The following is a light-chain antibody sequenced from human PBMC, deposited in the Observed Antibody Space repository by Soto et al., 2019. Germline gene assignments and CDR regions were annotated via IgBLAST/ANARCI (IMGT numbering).Light chain of an antibody. V-gene: IGKV3D-15*01. CDR1: QIVSSN. J-gene: IGKJ4*01. CDR2: GAS. CDR3: QQYNTWPLT. Sequence: EIVMTQSPATLSVSPGERATLSCGASQIVSSNLAWYQQKPGQPPRLLIYGASIRATGIPARFSGSGSGTEFTLTISSLQSGDFAVYYCQQYNTWPLTFGGGTKVEIK.